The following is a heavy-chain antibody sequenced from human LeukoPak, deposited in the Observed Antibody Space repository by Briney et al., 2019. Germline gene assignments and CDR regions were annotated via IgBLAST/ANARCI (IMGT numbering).Heavy chain of an antibody. CDR1: GDSINNNNYY. CDR2: IYYNGRT. J-gene: IGHJ3*02. D-gene: IGHD5-18*01. V-gene: IGHV4-39*01. Sequence: SQTLSLTCTVSGDSINNNNYYWGWIRQPPGKGLEWIGNIYYNGRTYYSPSLKSRGTISVDTSNNQFSLRLSSVTAADTAVYYCARPGVGGGRYGAFDIWGQGTMVAVSS. CDR3: ARPGVGGGRYGAFDI.